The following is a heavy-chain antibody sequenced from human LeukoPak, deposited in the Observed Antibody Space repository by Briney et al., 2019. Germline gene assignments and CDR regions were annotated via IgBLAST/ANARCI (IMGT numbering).Heavy chain of an antibody. D-gene: IGHD2-2*01. V-gene: IGHV3-23*01. CDR2: ISGSSHYT. J-gene: IGHJ6*03. CDR3: ARDGSWGDYQFYFYMDV. Sequence: GGSLRLSSEASGFTFGSFGMSWVRQAPGKGLEWVSGISGSSHYTYQADSVKGRFTISRDNSKSTLYIQMNSLRGDDTAVYYCARDGSWGDYQFYFYMDVWGKGTTVTVSS. CDR1: GFTFGSFG.